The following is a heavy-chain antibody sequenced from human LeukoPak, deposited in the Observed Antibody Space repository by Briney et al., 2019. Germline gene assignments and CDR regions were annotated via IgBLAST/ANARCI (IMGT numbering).Heavy chain of an antibody. CDR1: GYTFTTYY. CDR2: INPSGGST. CDR3: ASPSSYYYDSSDSRAFDI. V-gene: IGHV1-46*03. D-gene: IGHD3-22*01. Sequence: ASVKVSCKASGYTFTTYYMHWVRQAPGQGLGWMGIINPSGGSTTYAQKFQGRVTMTRDTSTSTVYMELSSLRSEDTAVYYCASPSSYYYDSSDSRAFDIWGQGTMVTVSS. J-gene: IGHJ3*02.